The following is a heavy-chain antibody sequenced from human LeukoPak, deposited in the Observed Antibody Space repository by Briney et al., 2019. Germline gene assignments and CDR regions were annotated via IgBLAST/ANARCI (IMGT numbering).Heavy chain of an antibody. J-gene: IGHJ5*02. CDR1: GYSFNIYE. V-gene: IGHV1-8*01. CDR3: SRGPRFDP. CDR2: VNPNSGDT. Sequence: AASVKVSCKTSGYSFNIYEINWVRQATGQGLEWMGWVNPNSGDTDYAQKFQGRLTMTRNTSISTAYMELSGLRLEDTAVYCCSRGPRFDPWGQGTQVTVSS.